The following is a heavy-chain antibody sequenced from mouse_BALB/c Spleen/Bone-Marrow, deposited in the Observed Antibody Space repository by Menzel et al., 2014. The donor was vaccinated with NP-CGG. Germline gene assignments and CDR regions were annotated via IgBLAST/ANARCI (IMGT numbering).Heavy chain of an antibody. D-gene: IGHD2-4*01. V-gene: IGHV5-6-4*01. CDR3: SKDGGYDYSYYFDY. Sequence: EVKLVESGGGLVKPGGSLKLSCAASGFSFSSYSMSWVRQTPEKRLEWVATISSGGQDTYYPDSVKGRFTISRDNAKNTLYLQMSSLKSEDTAMYYCSKDGGYDYSYYFDYWGQGTTLTVSS. CDR2: ISSGGQDT. CDR1: GFSFSSYS. J-gene: IGHJ2*01.